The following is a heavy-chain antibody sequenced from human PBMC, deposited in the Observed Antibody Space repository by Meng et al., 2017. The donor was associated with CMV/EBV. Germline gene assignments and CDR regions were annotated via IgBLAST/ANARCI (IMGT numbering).Heavy chain of an antibody. CDR2: ISGSGGST. CDR3: AKVLWSGYDYGMDV. Sequence: GGSLRLSCAASGFTFSSYAMSWVRQAPGKGLEWVSAISGSGGSTYYADSVKGRFTISRDNSKSTLYLQMNSLRAEDTAVYYCAKVLWSGYDYGMDVWGQGTTVTVSS. CDR1: GFTFSSYA. D-gene: IGHD3-3*01. J-gene: IGHJ6*02. V-gene: IGHV3-23*01.